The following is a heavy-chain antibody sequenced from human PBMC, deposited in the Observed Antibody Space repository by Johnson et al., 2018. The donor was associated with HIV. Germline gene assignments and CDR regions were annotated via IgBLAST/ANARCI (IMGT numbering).Heavy chain of an antibody. J-gene: IGHJ3*02. CDR1: GFIFRTNG. CDR2: IQHDGRDK. CDR3: ARDGYYYDSSGYYDHDGFDI. V-gene: IGHV3-30*02. Sequence: QVQLVESGGGVVQPGGPLRLSCAASGFIFRTNGMHWVRQAPGKGLEWVSFIQHDGRDKSYADSVEGRFTISRDNSKNTLYLQMNSLRTEDTALYYCARDGYYYDSSGYYDHDGFDIWGQGTMVTVSS. D-gene: IGHD3-22*01.